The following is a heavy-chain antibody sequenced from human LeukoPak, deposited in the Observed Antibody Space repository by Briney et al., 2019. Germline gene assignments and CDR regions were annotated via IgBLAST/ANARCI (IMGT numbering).Heavy chain of an antibody. V-gene: IGHV4-61*02. CDR3: ARGPYSYDSSGAFDI. D-gene: IGHD3-22*01. CDR2: ISSTGST. J-gene: IGHJ3*02. Sequence: PSQTLSLTSAVSGDSISSGDYYWGCVRHPAGRGLEWIVRISSTGSTNYNPSLQSRVTISVDTSRNQLSLKLSSVPAADTAVYFCARGPYSYDSSGAFDIWGQGTMVTVSS. CDR1: GDSISSGDYY.